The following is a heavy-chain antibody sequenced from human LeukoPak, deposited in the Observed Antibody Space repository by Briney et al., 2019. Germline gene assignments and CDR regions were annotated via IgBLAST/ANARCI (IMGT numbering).Heavy chain of an antibody. Sequence: ASVTVSCKASGYTFTSYGISWVRQAPGQGLEWMGWISAYNGNTNYAQKLQGRVTMTTDTSTSTAYMELRSLRSDDTAVYYCARDSSAYCSGGSCYSGWFDPWGQGTLVTVSS. V-gene: IGHV1-18*01. D-gene: IGHD2-15*01. J-gene: IGHJ5*02. CDR3: ARDSSAYCSGGSCYSGWFDP. CDR1: GYTFTSYG. CDR2: ISAYNGNT.